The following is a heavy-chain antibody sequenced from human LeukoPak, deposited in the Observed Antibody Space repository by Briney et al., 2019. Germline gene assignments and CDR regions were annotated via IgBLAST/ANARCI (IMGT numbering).Heavy chain of an antibody. CDR3: ARDRAHSSGWDH. V-gene: IGHV3-74*01. D-gene: IGHD6-19*01. J-gene: IGHJ4*02. CDR1: GFTFSSYW. Sequence: PGGSLRLSCAASGFTFSSYWMHWVRQAPGKGLVWVSRINTDGSSTSYADSVKGRFTISRDNAKNTLYLQMNSLRAEDTAVYYCARDRAHSSGWDHWGQGTLVTVSS. CDR2: INTDGSST.